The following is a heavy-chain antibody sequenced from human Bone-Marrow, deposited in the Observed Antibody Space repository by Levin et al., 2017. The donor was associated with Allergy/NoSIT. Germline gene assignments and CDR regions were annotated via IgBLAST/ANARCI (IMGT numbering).Heavy chain of an antibody. J-gene: IGHJ4*02. D-gene: IGHD6-13*01. CDR2: INTDNGNT. Sequence: ASVKVSCKASGSTFGTYAIHWVRQASGQRPEWMGWINTDNGNTKYSQKFQGRVTITRDTSASTVYMELNSLRSEDTAVYYCATLRAWGSSLEYWGQGSLVTVSS. CDR1: GSTFGTYA. CDR3: ATLRAWGSSLEY. V-gene: IGHV1-3*04.